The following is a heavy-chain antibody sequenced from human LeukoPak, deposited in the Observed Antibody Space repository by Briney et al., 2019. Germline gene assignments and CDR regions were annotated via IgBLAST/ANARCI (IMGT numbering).Heavy chain of an antibody. Sequence: AASVKVSCKASGYTFTSYDINWVRQATGQGLEWMGWMNPNSGNTGYAQKFQGRVTMTRNTSISTAYMELSSLRSEDTAVYYCARATKVVPAASPSYYYYGMDVWGKGTTVTVSS. CDR1: GYTFTSYD. CDR3: ARATKVVPAASPSYYYYGMDV. J-gene: IGHJ6*04. CDR2: MNPNSGNT. D-gene: IGHD2-2*01. V-gene: IGHV1-8*01.